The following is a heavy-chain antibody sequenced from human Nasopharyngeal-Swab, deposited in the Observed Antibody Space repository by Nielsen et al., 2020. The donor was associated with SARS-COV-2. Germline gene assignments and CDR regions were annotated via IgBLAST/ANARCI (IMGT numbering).Heavy chain of an antibody. Sequence: SDPLSLTCAVSGGSISSSNWWSWVRQPPGKGLEWIGEIYHSGSTNYNPSLKSRVTISVEKSKNQFSLKLSSVTAADTAVYYCARDGYYYGMDVWGQGTTVTVSS. V-gene: IGHV4-4*02. J-gene: IGHJ6*02. CDR1: GGSISSSNW. CDR3: ARDGYYYGMDV. CDR2: IYHSGST.